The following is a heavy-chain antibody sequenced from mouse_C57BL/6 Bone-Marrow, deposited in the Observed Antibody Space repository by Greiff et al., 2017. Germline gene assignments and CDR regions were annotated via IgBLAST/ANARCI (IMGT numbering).Heavy chain of an antibody. V-gene: IGHV1-69*01. CDR2: IDPSDSYT. CDR1: GYTFTSYW. Sequence: QVQLKQPGAELVMPGASVKLSCKASGYTFTSYWMHWVKQRPGQGLEWIGEIDPSDSYTNYNQKFKGKSTLTVDKSSSTAYMQLSSLTSEDSAVYYCARGRGNPYFDYWGQGTTLTVSS. J-gene: IGHJ2*01. D-gene: IGHD2-1*01. CDR3: ARGRGNPYFDY.